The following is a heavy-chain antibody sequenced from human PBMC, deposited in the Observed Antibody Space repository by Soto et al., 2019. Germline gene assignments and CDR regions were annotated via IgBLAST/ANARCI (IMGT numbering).Heavy chain of an antibody. J-gene: IGHJ4*02. Sequence: QVQLVESGGGVVQPGRSLRLSCAASGFTFSSYAMHWVRQAPGKGLEWVAVISYDGSNKYYADSVKGRFTISRDNSKNTTYLQMTSLRAEDTAVYYCARGGENIAVAHDYWGQGTLVTVSS. CDR3: ARGGENIAVAHDY. V-gene: IGHV3-30-3*01. CDR1: GFTFSSYA. CDR2: ISYDGSNK. D-gene: IGHD6-19*01.